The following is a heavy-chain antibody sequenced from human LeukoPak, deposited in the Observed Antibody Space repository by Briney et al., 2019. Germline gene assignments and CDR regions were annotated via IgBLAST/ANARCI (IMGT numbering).Heavy chain of an antibody. CDR3: ARDGAIAVAGTDAFDI. Sequence: GGSLRLSCAASGFTFNSYGMHWVRQAPGKGLEWVALIRYDGSNKYYADSVKGRFTISRDNSKSTLYLQMNSLRAEDTAVYYCARDGAIAVAGTDAFDIWGQGTMVTVSS. V-gene: IGHV3-30*02. J-gene: IGHJ3*02. CDR1: GFTFNSYG. D-gene: IGHD6-19*01. CDR2: IRYDGSNK.